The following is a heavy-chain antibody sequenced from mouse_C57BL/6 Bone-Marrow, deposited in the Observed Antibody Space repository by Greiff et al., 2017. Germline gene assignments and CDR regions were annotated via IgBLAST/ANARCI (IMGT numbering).Heavy chain of an antibody. CDR3: ARQLLLRPFWFAY. D-gene: IGHD1-1*01. Sequence: EVKLMESGGDLVKPGGSLKLSCAASGFTFSSYGMSWVRQTPDKRLEWVATISSGGSYTYYPDSVKGRFTISRDNAKNTLYLQMSSLKSEDTAMYYCARQLLLRPFWFAYWGQGTLVTVSA. V-gene: IGHV5-6*01. CDR1: GFTFSSYG. CDR2: ISSGGSYT. J-gene: IGHJ3*01.